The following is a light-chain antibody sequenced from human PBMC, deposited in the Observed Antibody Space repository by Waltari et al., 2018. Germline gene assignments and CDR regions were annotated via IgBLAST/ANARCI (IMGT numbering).Light chain of an antibody. CDR1: QSINTY. CDR3: QQSYSTPFT. V-gene: IGKV1-39*01. CDR2: AAS. J-gene: IGKJ5*01. Sequence: DILMTQSPSSLSASVGDRVPITCRASQSINTYLNWYKQKPGKAPKLLIYAASSLQSGVPSGFSGSGSGTDFTLTISSLQPEDFATYYCQQSYSTPFTFGQGTRLEIK.